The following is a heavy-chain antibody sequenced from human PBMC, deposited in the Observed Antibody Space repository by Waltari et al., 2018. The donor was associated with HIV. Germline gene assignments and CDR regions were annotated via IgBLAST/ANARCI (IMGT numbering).Heavy chain of an antibody. V-gene: IGHV1-2*02. CDR2: GNPKNGVA. Sequence: QEQLVQSGAEVKKPGASVKVSCKDSGYSFNAYYIHWIRQAPGPGLESWGWGNPKNGVAHYAQKFGGRVTITSDTSSRTVYMDFRRLTSDDTAVFYCVRGGTHPWGQGTLITVSS. CDR3: VRGGTHP. J-gene: IGHJ5*02. D-gene: IGHD1-1*01. CDR1: GYSFNAYY.